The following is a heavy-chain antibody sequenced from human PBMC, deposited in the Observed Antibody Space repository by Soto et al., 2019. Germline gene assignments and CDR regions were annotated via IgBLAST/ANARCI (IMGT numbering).Heavy chain of an antibody. CDR3: ARAGGIAMATGGDY. D-gene: IGHD5-18*01. CDR1: GYSISSGYY. Sequence: PSETLSLTCAVSGYSISSGYYWGWIRQPPGKGLEWIGSIYHSGSTYYNPSLKSRVTISVDTSKNQFSLKLSSVTAADTAVYYCARAGGIAMATGGDYWGQGTLVTVSS. V-gene: IGHV4-38-2*01. J-gene: IGHJ4*02. CDR2: IYHSGST.